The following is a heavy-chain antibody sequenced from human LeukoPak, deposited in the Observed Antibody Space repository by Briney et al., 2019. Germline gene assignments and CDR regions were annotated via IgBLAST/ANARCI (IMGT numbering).Heavy chain of an antibody. CDR2: ISGSGGST. D-gene: IGHD3-10*01. V-gene: IGHV3-23*01. J-gene: IGHJ1*01. Sequence: GGSLRLSCAASGFTFSSYAMSWVRQAPGKGLEWVSAISGSGGSTYYADSVKGRFTISRDNSKNTLYLQMNSLRAEDTAVYYCAKVRDYYGSGSYPAGYFQHWGQGTLVTVSS. CDR1: GFTFSSYA. CDR3: AKVRDYYGSGSYPAGYFQH.